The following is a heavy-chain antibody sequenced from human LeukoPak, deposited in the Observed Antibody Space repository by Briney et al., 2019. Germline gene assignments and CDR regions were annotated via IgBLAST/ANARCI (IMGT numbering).Heavy chain of an antibody. J-gene: IGHJ6*02. V-gene: IGHV4-4*07. Sequence: SETLSLTCTVSGGSISSYYWSWIRQPAGKGLEWIRRIYTSGSTNYNPSLKSRVTMSVDTSKNQFSLKLSSVTAADTAVYYCARFPSDYYGSGSYYYYYGMDVWGQGTTVTVSS. CDR3: ARFPSDYYGSGSYYYYYGMDV. CDR2: IYTSGST. CDR1: GGSISSYY. D-gene: IGHD3-10*01.